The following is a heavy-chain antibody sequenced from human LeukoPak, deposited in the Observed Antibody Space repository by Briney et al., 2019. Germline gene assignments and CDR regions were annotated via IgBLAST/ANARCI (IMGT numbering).Heavy chain of an antibody. CDR3: ARDSYRYYDSSGYFDY. D-gene: IGHD3-22*01. V-gene: IGHV3-48*01. CDR2: ISSSSSTI. CDR1: GFTFKTHA. Sequence: GGSLRLSCAASGFTFKTHAMSWVRQAPGKGLEWVSYISSSSSTIYYADSVKGRFTISRDNAKNSLYLQMSSLRAEDTAVYYCARDSYRYYDSSGYFDYWGQGTLVTVSS. J-gene: IGHJ4*02.